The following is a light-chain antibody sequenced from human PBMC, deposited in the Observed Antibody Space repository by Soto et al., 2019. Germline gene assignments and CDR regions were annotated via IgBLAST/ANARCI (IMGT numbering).Light chain of an antibody. CDR1: SSNIGAGYD. CDR3: QSYASSLSGVV. J-gene: IGLJ2*01. V-gene: IGLV1-40*01. CDR2: GNS. Sequence: QSVLTQPPSVSGAPGQRVTISCTGSSSNIGAGYDVHWYQQLPGTAPKLLIYGNSNRPSGVPDRFSGSKSGTSASLAITGLRVEDEDDYYCQSYASSLSGVVFGGVTKLTVL.